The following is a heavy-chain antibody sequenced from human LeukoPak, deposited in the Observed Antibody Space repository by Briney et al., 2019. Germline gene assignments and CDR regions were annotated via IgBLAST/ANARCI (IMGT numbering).Heavy chain of an antibody. CDR3: AKDHYGSGSYYNPFDF. Sequence: GGSLTPSCAASGFSFSSYAMRWVRQTPGKGLEWVSVISGIGGNTYYADFVKGRFTISRDNSKNTLYLQLNSLRAEDTAVYYCAKDHYGSGSYYNPFDFWGQGTLVTVSS. V-gene: IGHV3-23*01. D-gene: IGHD3-10*01. CDR2: ISGIGGNT. J-gene: IGHJ4*02. CDR1: GFSFSSYA.